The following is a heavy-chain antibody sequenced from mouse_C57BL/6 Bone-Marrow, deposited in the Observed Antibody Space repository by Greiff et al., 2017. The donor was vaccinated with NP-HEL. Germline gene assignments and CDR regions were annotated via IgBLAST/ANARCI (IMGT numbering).Heavy chain of an antibody. J-gene: IGHJ1*03. Sequence: EVQLQQSGPELVKPGASVKISCKASGYSFTGYYMNWVKQSPEKSLEWIGEINPSTGGTTYNKKFKAKATLTVDKSSSTAYMQLKSLTSEDSAVYYCASPPYYGSFHWYFDVWGTGTTVTVSS. CDR3: ASPPYYGSFHWYFDV. CDR2: INPSTGGT. D-gene: IGHD1-1*01. V-gene: IGHV1-42*01. CDR1: GYSFTGYY.